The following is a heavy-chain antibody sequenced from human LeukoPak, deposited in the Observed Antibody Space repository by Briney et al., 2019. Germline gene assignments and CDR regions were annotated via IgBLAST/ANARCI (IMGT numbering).Heavy chain of an antibody. D-gene: IGHD5-12*01. V-gene: IGHV4-34*01. CDR1: GGSFSGYY. Sequence: SETLSLTCAVYGGSFSGYYWSWIRQPPAKGLEWIGEINHSGSTNYNPSLKSRVTISVDTSKNQFSLKLSSVTAADTAVYYCARGGIVATIYFDYWGQGTLVTVSS. CDR2: INHSGST. J-gene: IGHJ4*02. CDR3: ARGGIVATIYFDY.